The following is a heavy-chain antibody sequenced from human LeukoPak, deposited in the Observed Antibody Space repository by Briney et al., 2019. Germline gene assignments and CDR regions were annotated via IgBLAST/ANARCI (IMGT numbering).Heavy chain of an antibody. CDR2: IKSDGST. Sequence: GGSLRLSCAASGFTFSSYWMHWVRQTPGKGLVWVSRIKSDGSTIYADSVKGRFTISRDNARNTLYLQMKSLRVEDTAMYYCASAVTYFYGSVTYDWFDPWGQGTLVTVSS. CDR3: ASAVTYFYGSVTYDWFDP. D-gene: IGHD3-10*01. V-gene: IGHV3-74*01. CDR1: GFTFSSYW. J-gene: IGHJ5*02.